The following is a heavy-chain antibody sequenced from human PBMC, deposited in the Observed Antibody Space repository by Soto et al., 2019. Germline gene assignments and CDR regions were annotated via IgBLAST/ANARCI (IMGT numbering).Heavy chain of an antibody. CDR2: INPSDGST. CDR3: ARDCLDNRCGYDAFDI. J-gene: IGHJ3*02. Sequence: VQMVQSGAEVRRPGASVKISCMASGYSFTNYYIHWVRQAPGQGLEWMGTINPSDGSTVYAQRFQGRVTLTRDTSTSTVYMDLSSLRSEDAAVYFRARDCLDNRCGYDAFDIWGQGTMVNVSS. CDR1: GYSFTNYY. V-gene: IGHV1-46*01. D-gene: IGHD5-18*01.